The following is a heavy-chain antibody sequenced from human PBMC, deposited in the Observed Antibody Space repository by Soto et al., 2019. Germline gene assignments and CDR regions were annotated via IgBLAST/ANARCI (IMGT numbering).Heavy chain of an antibody. D-gene: IGHD6-13*01. J-gene: IGHJ4*02. Sequence: ESGGGVVQPGESLRLSCAASGFTFSSYAMHWVRQAPGKGLEWVAVISYDASNKYYADSVKGRFTISRDNSKNTLYLQVNSLRAEDTAVYYCARGYSSSSAAFDYWGQGTLVTVSS. CDR1: GFTFSSYA. CDR2: ISYDASNK. V-gene: IGHV3-30-3*01. CDR3: ARGYSSSSAAFDY.